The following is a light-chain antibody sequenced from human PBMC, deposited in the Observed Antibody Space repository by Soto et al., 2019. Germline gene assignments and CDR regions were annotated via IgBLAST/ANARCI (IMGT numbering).Light chain of an antibody. J-gene: IGLJ1*01. CDR3: CSYAGSSTSYV. CDR1: SSDVGSYNL. Sequence: QSALTQPASVSGSPGQSITISCTGTSSDVGSYNLVSWYQQHPGKAPKLMIYEGSKRPSGVSNRFSGSKSGNTASLTISGLQAEDEADYYCCSYAGSSTSYVFGPGTKVPVL. CDR2: EGS. V-gene: IGLV2-23*01.